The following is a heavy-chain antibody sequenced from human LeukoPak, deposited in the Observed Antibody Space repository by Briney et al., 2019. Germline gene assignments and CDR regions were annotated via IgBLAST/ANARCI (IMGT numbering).Heavy chain of an antibody. CDR3: ARAWQWAFDI. D-gene: IGHD2-8*01. V-gene: IGHV3-7*04. Sequence: GGSLRLSCAASGFTFSTSWMSWVRQTPGIGLEWVASIKQDGSEKYYVDSVRGRFTISRDNAKNSLSLQMNSLRAEDTAVYYCARAWQWAFDIWGQGTMVTVSS. J-gene: IGHJ3*02. CDR1: GFTFSTSW. CDR2: IKQDGSEK.